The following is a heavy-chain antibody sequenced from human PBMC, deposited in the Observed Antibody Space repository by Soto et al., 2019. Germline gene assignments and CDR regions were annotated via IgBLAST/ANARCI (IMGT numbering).Heavy chain of an antibody. D-gene: IGHD3-22*01. Sequence: EVQLVESGGGLVQPGRSLRLSCAASGFTFDDYAMHWVRQAPGKGLEWVSGISWNSGSIGYADSVKGRFTISRDNAKNSLYLQMNSLSAEDTALYYCAKGIYYDSSGYYHVFDYWGQGTLVTVSS. CDR3: AKGIYYDSSGYYHVFDY. CDR1: GFTFDDYA. J-gene: IGHJ4*02. CDR2: ISWNSGSI. V-gene: IGHV3-9*01.